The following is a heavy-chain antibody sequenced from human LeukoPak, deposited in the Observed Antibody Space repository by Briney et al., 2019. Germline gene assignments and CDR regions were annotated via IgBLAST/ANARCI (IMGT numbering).Heavy chain of an antibody. CDR1: GFTFGSFA. V-gene: IGHV3-23*01. J-gene: IGHJ5*02. D-gene: IGHD4-17*01. CDR3: ARDNRDGDYNWFDP. Sequence: PGGSLRLSCEASGFTFGSFAMYWVRQAPGKGLDWIAGIFGSGGSPHYADSVKGRFTISRDNAKNSLYLQMNSLRAEDTAVYYCARDNRDGDYNWFDPWGQGTLVTVSS. CDR2: IFGSGGSP.